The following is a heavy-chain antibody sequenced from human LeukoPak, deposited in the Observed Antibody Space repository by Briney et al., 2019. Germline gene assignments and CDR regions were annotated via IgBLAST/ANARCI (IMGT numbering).Heavy chain of an antibody. CDR3: ARETGSSSWYYFDY. V-gene: IGHV3-21*01. Sequence: PGGSLRLSCAASGFTFSSYSMNWVRQAPGKGLEWVSSISSSSSYIYYADSVKGRFTISRDNAKNSQYLQMNSLRAEDTAVYYCARETGSSSWYYFDYWGQGTLVTVSS. J-gene: IGHJ4*02. D-gene: IGHD6-13*01. CDR2: ISSSSSYI. CDR1: GFTFSSYS.